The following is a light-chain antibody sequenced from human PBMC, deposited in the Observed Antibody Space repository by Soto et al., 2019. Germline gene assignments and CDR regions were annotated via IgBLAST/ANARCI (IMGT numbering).Light chain of an antibody. CDR2: DAS. Sequence: IAVTPSRANLSLSPGKRATLSWRASQSVSSYLAWYQQKPGQAPRLLIYDASYRATGIPARFSGSGSGTDFTLTIFGLEPEDFAVYSCHQYGRMINFGGGTKVDIK. J-gene: IGKJ4*01. V-gene: IGKV3-11*01. CDR1: QSVSSY. CDR3: HQYGRMIN.